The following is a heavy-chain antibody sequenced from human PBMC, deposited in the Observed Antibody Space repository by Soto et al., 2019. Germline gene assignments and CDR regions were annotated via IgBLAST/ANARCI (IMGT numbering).Heavy chain of an antibody. V-gene: IGHV3-21*01. D-gene: IGHD2-21*02. CDR1: GFTFSSYS. CDR3: ATLAYCGGDCYNYDYYYYGMDV. Sequence: GGSLRLSCAASGFTFSSYSMNWVRQAPGKGLEWVSSISSSSSYIYYADSVKGRFTISRDNAKNSLYLQMNSLRAEDTAVYYCATLAYCGGDCYNYDYYYYGMDVWGQGTTVTVSS. CDR2: ISSSSSYI. J-gene: IGHJ6*02.